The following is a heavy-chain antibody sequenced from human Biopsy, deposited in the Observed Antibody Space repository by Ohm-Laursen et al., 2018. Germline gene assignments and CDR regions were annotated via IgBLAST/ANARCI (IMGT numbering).Heavy chain of an antibody. D-gene: IGHD6-13*01. V-gene: IGHV4-34*01. CDR3: ARVPLPGIGAAYQGRFLYGMDV. CDR2: ITQRGST. Sequence: SETLSLTCAVYGGSFNGYFWSWLRQPPGKGLVGIGDITQRGSTNDSPSLKSRVTISENTAKKQFPLSLRIVTAADTAVYYCARVPLPGIGAAYQGRFLYGMDVWGQGTTVSVSS. J-gene: IGHJ6*02. CDR1: GGSFNGYF.